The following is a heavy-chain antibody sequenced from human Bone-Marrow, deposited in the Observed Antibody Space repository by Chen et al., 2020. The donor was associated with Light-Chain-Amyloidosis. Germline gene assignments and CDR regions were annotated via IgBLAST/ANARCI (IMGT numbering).Heavy chain of an antibody. D-gene: IGHD2-2*01. Sequence: EVLLVQSGGGLVQPGGSLRLSCEASGFTFRKHWMTWVRQAPGEGLEWVANIKEDGSTRYYADSVKARFTISRDNAKNSLFLQMDSLRAEDTAVYYCAREDCSSNNCPFDYWGQGILVTVSS. V-gene: IGHV3-7*01. J-gene: IGHJ4*02. CDR2: IKEDGSTR. CDR3: AREDCSSNNCPFDY. CDR1: GFTFRKHW.